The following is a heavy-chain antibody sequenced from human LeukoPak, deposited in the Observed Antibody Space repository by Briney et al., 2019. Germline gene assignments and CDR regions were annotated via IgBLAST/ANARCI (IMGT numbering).Heavy chain of an antibody. V-gene: IGHV4-59*12. CDR2: IYYSGST. Sequence: SETLSLTCTVSGGSISSYYWSWIRQPPGKGLEWIGYIYYSGSTNYNPSLKSRVTISVDTSKNQFSLRLTSVTAADTAVYYCARGNAESYWGQGTLVTVSS. CDR3: ARGNAESY. J-gene: IGHJ4*02. CDR1: GGSISSYY.